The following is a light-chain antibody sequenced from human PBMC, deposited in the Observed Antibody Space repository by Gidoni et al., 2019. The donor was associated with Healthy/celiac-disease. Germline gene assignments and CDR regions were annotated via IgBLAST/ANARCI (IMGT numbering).Light chain of an antibody. CDR2: GNS. J-gene: IGLJ2*01. CDR1: SSNIGAGYD. Sequence: QSVLTQPPSVSGAPGQRVTISCPGSSSNIGAGYDVNWYQQLPGTAPKLLIYGNSNRPSGVPDRFSGSKSGTSASLAITGLQAEDEADYYCQSYDSSLSAVVFGGGTKLTVL. CDR3: QSYDSSLSAVV. V-gene: IGLV1-40*01.